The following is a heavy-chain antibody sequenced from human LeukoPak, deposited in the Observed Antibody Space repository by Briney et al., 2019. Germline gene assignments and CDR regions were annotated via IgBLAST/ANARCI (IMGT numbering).Heavy chain of an antibody. J-gene: IGHJ5*02. Sequence: SETLSLTCAVYGVSFRGYYWSWIRQPPGKGLEWIGEVNHRGSTNYNPSLKSRVTISVDTSKNQFSLKLSSVTAADTAVYYCATYGTYDSSGYYPSWGQGTLVTVSS. CDR1: GVSFRGYY. CDR3: ATYGTYDSSGYYPS. V-gene: IGHV4-34*01. CDR2: VNHRGST. D-gene: IGHD3-22*01.